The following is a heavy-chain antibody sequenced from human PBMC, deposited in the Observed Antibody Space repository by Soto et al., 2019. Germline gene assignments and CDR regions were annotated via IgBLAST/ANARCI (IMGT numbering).Heavy chain of an antibody. CDR2: VYYTGST. Sequence: SEPLSLTCTVSGYSISTFYWGWSRQSPGKELEWIGYVYYTGSTNYNPSLKSRVTISVDRSKNQFSLKLTSANAADTAVYYCARGRTVRNYADDSSDYFYFFDYWGQGTRVTVSS. V-gene: IGHV4-59*01. CDR3: ARGRTVRNYADDSSDYFYFFDY. D-gene: IGHD3-22*01. J-gene: IGHJ4*02. CDR1: GYSISTFY.